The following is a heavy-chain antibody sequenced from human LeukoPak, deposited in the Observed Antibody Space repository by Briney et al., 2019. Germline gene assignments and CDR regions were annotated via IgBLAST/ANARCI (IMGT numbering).Heavy chain of an antibody. CDR2: ISYDGSNK. D-gene: IGHD4-23*01. CDR1: GFTFSSYA. Sequence: PGGSLRLSCAASGFTFSSYAMHWVRQAPGKGLEWVAVISYDGSNKYYADSVKGRFTISRDNSKNTLYLQMNSLRAEDTAVYYCARVFVYGGAFDYWGQGTLVTVSS. CDR3: ARVFVYGGAFDY. J-gene: IGHJ4*02. V-gene: IGHV3-30*04.